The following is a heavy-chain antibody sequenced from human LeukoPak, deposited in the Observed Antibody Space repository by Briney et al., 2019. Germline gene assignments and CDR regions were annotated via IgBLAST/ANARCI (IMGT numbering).Heavy chain of an antibody. CDR3: ARGGYQLIDY. V-gene: IGHV3-7*01. CDR1: GFTFSTYW. CDR2: IKEDGSEI. Sequence: GGALRLSCAAPGFTFSTYWMSWGRQAPGKGLEWVANIKEDGSEIHHVDSVKGRFTISRDNAKNSLYLQMNSLRAEDTAVYYCARGGYQLIDYWGQGTLVTVSS. D-gene: IGHD2-2*01. J-gene: IGHJ4*02.